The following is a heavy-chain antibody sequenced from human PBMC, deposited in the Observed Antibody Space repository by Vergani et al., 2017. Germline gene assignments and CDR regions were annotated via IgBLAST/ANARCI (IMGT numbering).Heavy chain of an antibody. CDR1: GASINNDFYY. CDR3: ARDNKQLRPRAFDL. Sequence: QVQLQESGPGLVKPSQTLSLTCTVSGASINNDFYYWHWIRQPAGKGLEWIGRIYVSGITDYNSSLQSRVSMSVDTSKNQFSLTLTSVTDADTAVYYCARDNKQLRPRAFDLWVQGTMVTVSS. V-gene: IGHV4-61*02. J-gene: IGHJ3*01. CDR2: IYVSGIT. D-gene: IGHD4-23*01.